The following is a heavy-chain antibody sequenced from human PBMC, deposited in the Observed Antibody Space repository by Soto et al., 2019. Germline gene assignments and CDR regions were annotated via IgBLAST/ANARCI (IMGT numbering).Heavy chain of an antibody. CDR3: AKDYNNYVPHFDP. V-gene: IGHV3-23*01. J-gene: IGHJ5*02. CDR2: ISASGGST. D-gene: IGHD4-4*01. CDR1: GFTFSTYA. Sequence: PGGSLRLSCAGSGFTFSTYALNWVRQAPGQGLEWVSTISASGGSTYYADSVKGRFTISRDNSKSTLYVQMNSLRAEDTAVYYCAKDYNNYVPHFDPWGQGTLVPVSS.